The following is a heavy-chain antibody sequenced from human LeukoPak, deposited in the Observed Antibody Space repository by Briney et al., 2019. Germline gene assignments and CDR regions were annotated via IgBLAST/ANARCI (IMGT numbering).Heavy chain of an antibody. Sequence: PSETLSLTCTVSGAYITTYYWSWIRQPPGKGLEYIGQIHSSGSANYNPSLKSRVAMSLDASKNQFSLTVSSVTAADTAIYYCARDILDVGATHYFAYWVQGSLLTVSS. CDR1: GAYITTYY. V-gene: IGHV4-59*01. CDR2: IHSSGSA. J-gene: IGHJ4*02. D-gene: IGHD1-26*01. CDR3: ARDILDVGATHYFAY.